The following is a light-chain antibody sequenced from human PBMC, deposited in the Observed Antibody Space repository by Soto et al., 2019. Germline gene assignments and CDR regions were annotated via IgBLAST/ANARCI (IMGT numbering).Light chain of an antibody. CDR3: QQYNNWPPT. Sequence: EIVMTQSPATLSVSPGERATLCCRASQSVSSYLAWYQQKPGQAPRLLIYDASTRATGIPARFSGSGSGTEFTLTISSLQSEDFAVYYCQQYNNWPPTFGQGTKVDIK. CDR1: QSVSSY. V-gene: IGKV3-15*01. J-gene: IGKJ1*01. CDR2: DAS.